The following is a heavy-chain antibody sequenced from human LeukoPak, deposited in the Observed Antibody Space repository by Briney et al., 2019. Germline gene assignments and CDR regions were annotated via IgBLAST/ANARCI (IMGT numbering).Heavy chain of an antibody. D-gene: IGHD6-13*01. CDR2: IKQDGSEK. J-gene: IGHJ5*02. CDR3: ARDRAFFSSSWDYNWFDP. V-gene: IGHV3-7*01. Sequence: PGGSLRLSCAASGFTFSSYWMSWVRQAPGKGLEWVANIKQDGSEKYYVDSVKGRFTISRDNAKNSLYLQMNSLRAEDTAVYYCARDRAFFSSSWDYNWFDPWGQGTLVTVSS. CDR1: GFTFSSYW.